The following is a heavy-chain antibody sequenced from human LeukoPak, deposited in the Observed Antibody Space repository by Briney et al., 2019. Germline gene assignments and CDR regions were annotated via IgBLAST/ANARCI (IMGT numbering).Heavy chain of an antibody. D-gene: IGHD2-2*01. J-gene: IGHJ2*01. CDR2: IIPIFGTA. CDR3: ARGGGGYCSSTSCPPTDL. Sequence: GASVKVSCKASGGTFSSYAISWVRQAPGQGLEWMGGIIPIFGTANYAQKFQGRVTITADESTSTAYMELSSLRSEDTAVYYCARGGGGYCSSTSCPPTDLWGRGTLVTVSS. V-gene: IGHV1-69*01. CDR1: GGTFSSYA.